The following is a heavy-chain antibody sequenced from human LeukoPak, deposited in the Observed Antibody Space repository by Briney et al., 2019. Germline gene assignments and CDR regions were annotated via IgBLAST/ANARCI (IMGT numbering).Heavy chain of an antibody. V-gene: IGHV3-7*01. D-gene: IGHD3-10*01. CDR1: GFTFSSYW. CDR2: IKQDGSEK. Sequence: GGSLRLSCAASGFTFSSYWMSWVRQAPGKGLEWVANIKQDGSEKYYVDSVKGRFTISRDNAKNSLYLQMNSLRAEDTAVYYCASRITMVRGVISYFDYWGQGTLVTVSS. J-gene: IGHJ4*02. CDR3: ASRITMVRGVISYFDY.